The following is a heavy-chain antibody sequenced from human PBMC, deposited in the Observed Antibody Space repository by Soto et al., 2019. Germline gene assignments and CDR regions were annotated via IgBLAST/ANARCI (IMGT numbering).Heavy chain of an antibody. D-gene: IGHD3-10*01. Sequence: EVQLVESGGGLVQPGGSLRLSCAASEFTFSGRSVHWVRQAPGKGLVWVSGIDQVGTDSTYADSVNGRLTSSRDNAKNTVYLQMNSLRVEDTAVYYCARGWFGPDVWGKGTTVTVSS. CDR1: EFTFSGRS. CDR2: IDQVGTDS. V-gene: IGHV3-74*01. CDR3: ARGWFGPDV. J-gene: IGHJ6*03.